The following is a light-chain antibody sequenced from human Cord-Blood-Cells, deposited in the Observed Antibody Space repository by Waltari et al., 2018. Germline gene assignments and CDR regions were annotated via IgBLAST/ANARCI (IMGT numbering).Light chain of an antibody. CDR3: QQSYSTPYT. V-gene: IGKV1-39*01. CDR2: AAS. J-gene: IGKJ2*01. Sequence: DIQMTQSPSSLSASVGDRVTITCRASQSISSYLNWYQQKPGKAPKLLIYAASSVQSGVPSRFSGSGSGTYFTLTISSLQPEDFATYYCQQSYSTPYTFGQGTKLEIK. CDR1: QSISSY.